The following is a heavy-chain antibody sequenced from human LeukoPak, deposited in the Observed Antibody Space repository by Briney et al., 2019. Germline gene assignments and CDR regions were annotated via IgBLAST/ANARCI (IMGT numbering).Heavy chain of an antibody. CDR3: ARIPVDTSFGIDY. CDR2: IDPSDSYT. J-gene: IGHJ4*02. V-gene: IGHV5-10-1*01. CDR1: GYSFTSYW. D-gene: IGHD5-18*01. Sequence: GESLKISCKGSGYSFTSYWISWVRQMPGKGLEWMGRIDPSDSYTNYSPSFQGHVTISADESISTAYLQWSSLKASDTAMYYCARIPVDTSFGIDYWGQGTLVTVSS.